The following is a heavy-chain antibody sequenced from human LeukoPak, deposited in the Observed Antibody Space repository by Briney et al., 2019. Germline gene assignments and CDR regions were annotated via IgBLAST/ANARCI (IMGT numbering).Heavy chain of an antibody. CDR1: GCTFSSYA. J-gene: IGHJ4*02. V-gene: IGHV1-69*01. D-gene: IGHD5-24*01. Sequence: GSSVKVSCKASGCTFSSYAISWVRQAPGQGLEWMGGIIPIFRRTSYAQQFQGRVTITADESTRTAYMELSSLRSEDTALYYCATPGGEMTTLGTHFDYWGQGTLVTVSS. CDR3: ATPGGEMTTLGTHFDY. CDR2: IIPIFRRT.